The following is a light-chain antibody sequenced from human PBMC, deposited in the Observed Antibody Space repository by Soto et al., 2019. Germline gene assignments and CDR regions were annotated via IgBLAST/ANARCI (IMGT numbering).Light chain of an antibody. CDR3: CSYAGSCTPVV. CDR2: EVT. Sequence: QSVLTQPASVSGSPGQSISISCTGTSSDVGSYNLVSWYQQHPGKAPKLMIYEVTKRPSGVSLRFSGSKSGNTASLSISGLQAEDEADYYCCSYAGSCTPVVFGGGTKLTVL. J-gene: IGLJ2*01. CDR1: SSDVGSYNL. V-gene: IGLV2-23*02.